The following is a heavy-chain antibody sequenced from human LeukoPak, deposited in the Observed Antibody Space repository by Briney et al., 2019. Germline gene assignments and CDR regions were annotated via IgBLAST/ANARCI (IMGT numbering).Heavy chain of an antibody. CDR2: ISGSGGST. CDR1: GFTFSSYA. Sequence: GGSLRLSCAASGFTFSSYAMSWVRQAPGKGREGVSAISGSGGSTYYADPVKGRFTISRDNSKNTLYLQMNSLRAEDTAVYYCAKDFDWLSFYGMDVWGQGTTVTVSS. D-gene: IGHD3-9*01. J-gene: IGHJ6*02. V-gene: IGHV3-23*01. CDR3: AKDFDWLSFYGMDV.